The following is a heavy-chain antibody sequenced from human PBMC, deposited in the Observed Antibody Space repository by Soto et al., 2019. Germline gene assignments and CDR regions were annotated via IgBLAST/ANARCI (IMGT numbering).Heavy chain of an antibody. J-gene: IGHJ6*02. D-gene: IGHD2-2*02. CDR1: GITVSNVW. CDR3: ARGQGAAIGDYYYHGMDV. CDR2: IRSRANNFAT. Sequence: EVQLVESGGGLVKPGGSLRLSCAASGITVSNVWMTWIRQAPGKGLEWVGRIRSRANNFATSSAASVKGRFTFSRDDSKNTAYLQMNTLKPEDTAVYYCARGQGAAIGDYYYHGMDVWGQGTTVTVSS. V-gene: IGHV3-73*01.